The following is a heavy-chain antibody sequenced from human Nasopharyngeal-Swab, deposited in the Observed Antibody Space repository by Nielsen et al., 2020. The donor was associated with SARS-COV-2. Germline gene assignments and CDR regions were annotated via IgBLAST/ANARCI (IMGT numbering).Heavy chain of an antibody. Sequence: ESLKISCAASGFTFTNYAMSWVRQAPGKGLEWVSAISGSGGSTYYADSVKGRFTISRDNSKNTLYLQMNSLRAEDTAVYYCARDATYYYDSSGYYYPHYYYYGMDVWGQGTTVTVSS. CDR1: GFTFTNYA. V-gene: IGHV3-23*01. CDR3: ARDATYYYDSSGYYYPHYYYYGMDV. CDR2: ISGSGGST. D-gene: IGHD3-22*01. J-gene: IGHJ6*02.